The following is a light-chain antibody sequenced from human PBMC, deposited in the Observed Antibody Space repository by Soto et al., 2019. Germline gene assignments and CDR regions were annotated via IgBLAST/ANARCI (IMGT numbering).Light chain of an antibody. CDR1: SSDVGGYDF. CDR3: TSYAGNNYVV. Sequence: QSVLTQPPSASGSPGQSVTISCTGTSSDVGGYDFVTWYQQYPGKAPKLIIYEVNKRPSGVPDRVSGSKSGNTASLTVSGLQADDEADYFCTSYAGNNYVVFGGGTKLTVL. CDR2: EVN. J-gene: IGLJ2*01. V-gene: IGLV2-8*01.